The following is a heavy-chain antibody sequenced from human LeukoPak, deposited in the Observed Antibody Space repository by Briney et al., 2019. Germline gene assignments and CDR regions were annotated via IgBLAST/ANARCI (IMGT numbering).Heavy chain of an antibody. CDR3: ARATISIYYYYMDV. D-gene: IGHD3-3*02. Sequence: GRSLRLSCAASGFTFRSYAMHWVRQAPGKGLEWVAVISYDGSNKYYADSVKGRFTISRDNSKNTLYLQMNSLRAEDTAVYCCARATISIYYYYMDVWGKGTTVTVSS. V-gene: IGHV3-30*04. J-gene: IGHJ6*03. CDR1: GFTFRSYA. CDR2: ISYDGSNK.